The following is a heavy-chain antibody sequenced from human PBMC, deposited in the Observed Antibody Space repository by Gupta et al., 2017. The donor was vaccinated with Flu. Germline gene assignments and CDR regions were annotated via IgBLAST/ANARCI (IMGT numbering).Heavy chain of an antibody. Sequence: QPPGKGLEWIGYIYYSGSTNPNPSNPSLKSRVTISVDTSKNQFSLRLSSVTAADTAVYYCARHVVLNSWFDPWGQGTLVIVSS. CDR3: ARHVVLNSWFDP. CDR2: IYYSGST. J-gene: IGHJ5*02. V-gene: IGHV4-59*08.